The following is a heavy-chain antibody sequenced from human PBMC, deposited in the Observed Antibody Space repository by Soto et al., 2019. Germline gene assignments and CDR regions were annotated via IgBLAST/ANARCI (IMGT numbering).Heavy chain of an antibody. CDR2: INHSGST. V-gene: IGHV4-34*01. CDR1: GGSFSGYY. CDR3: AGGDFWSGTQAKDY. D-gene: IGHD3-3*01. J-gene: IGHJ4*02. Sequence: QVQLQQWGAGLLKPSETLSLTCAVYGGSFSGYYWSWIRQPPGKGLEWIGEINHSGSTNYNPSLKSRVTISVDTSKNQFSLKLSSVTAADTAVYYCAGGDFWSGTQAKDYWGQGTLVTVSS.